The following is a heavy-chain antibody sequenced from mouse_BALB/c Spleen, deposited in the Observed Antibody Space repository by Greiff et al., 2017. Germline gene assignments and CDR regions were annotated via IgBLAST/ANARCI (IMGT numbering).Heavy chain of an antibody. CDR1: GFTFSSYA. CDR3: ARIPYEPFYAMDY. Sequence: EVQLVESGGGLVKPGGSLKLSCAASGFTFSSYAMSWVRQSPEKRLEWVAEISSGGSYTYYPDTVTGRFTISRDNAKNTLYLEMSSLRSEDTAMYYCARIPYEPFYAMDYWGQGTSVTVSS. CDR2: ISSGGSYT. V-gene: IGHV5-9-4*01. J-gene: IGHJ4*01. D-gene: IGHD2-3*01.